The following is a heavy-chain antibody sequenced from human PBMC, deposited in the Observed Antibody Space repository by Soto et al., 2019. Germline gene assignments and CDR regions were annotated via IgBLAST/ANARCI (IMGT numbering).Heavy chain of an antibody. D-gene: IGHD5-18*01. Sequence: QAQLVESGGGVVQPGRSLRLSCAASGFTFSSYGMHWVRQAPGTGLEWVAVISYDGGLQHYADSVKGRFTISRDNSKNRVLLQMNSQRAEDTAVYYCVSDRGYGHASVPYSWGQGTLVSVSS. J-gene: IGHJ4*02. V-gene: IGHV3-30*13. CDR2: ISYDGGLQ. CDR1: GFTFSSYG. CDR3: VSDRGYGHASVPYS.